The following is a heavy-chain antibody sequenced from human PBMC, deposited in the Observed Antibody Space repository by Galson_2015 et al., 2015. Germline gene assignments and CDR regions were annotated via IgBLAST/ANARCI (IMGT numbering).Heavy chain of an antibody. J-gene: IGHJ2*01. Sequence: SLRLSCAASGFTFSSYAMSWVRQAPGKGLEWVSAISGSGGSTYYADSVKGRFTISRDNSKNTLYLQMNSLRAEDTAVYYCAKVELSAGFGEEDQVDWYFDLWGRGTLVTVSS. D-gene: IGHD3-10*01. V-gene: IGHV3-23*01. CDR1: GFTFSSYA. CDR2: ISGSGGST. CDR3: AKVELSAGFGEEDQVDWYFDL.